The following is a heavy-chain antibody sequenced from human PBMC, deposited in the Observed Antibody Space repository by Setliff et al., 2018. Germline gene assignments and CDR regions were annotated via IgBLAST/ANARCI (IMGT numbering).Heavy chain of an antibody. D-gene: IGHD6-19*01. J-gene: IGHJ3*01. Sequence: SLRLSCAASGFTFSSYAMTWVRQAPGKGLEWVSGISGGSRTYYADSVKGRFTISRDNSKNTLYLQMNSLRTEDTAVYYCVRDTSGRDAFDVWGQGTMVTVSS. CDR2: ISGGSRT. CDR3: VRDTSGRDAFDV. CDR1: GFTFSSYA. V-gene: IGHV3-23*01.